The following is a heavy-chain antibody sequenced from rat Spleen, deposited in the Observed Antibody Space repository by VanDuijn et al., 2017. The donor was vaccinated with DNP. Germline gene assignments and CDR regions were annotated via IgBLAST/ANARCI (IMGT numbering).Heavy chain of an antibody. CDR3: ARFGSTVATWYFDF. CDR2: INYSGST. CDR1: GFSITSNY. V-gene: IGHV3-1*01. D-gene: IGHD1-3*01. J-gene: IGHJ1*01. Sequence: EVQLQESGPGLVKPSQSLSLTCSVTGFSITSNYWAWIRKLPGNKMEWIGYINYSGSTGYNPSLKSRISITRDTSKNQFFLQVNSVTTEDTATYYCARFGSTVATWYFDFWGPGTMVTVSS.